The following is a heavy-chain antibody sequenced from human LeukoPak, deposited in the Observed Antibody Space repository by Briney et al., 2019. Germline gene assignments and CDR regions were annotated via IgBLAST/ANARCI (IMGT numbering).Heavy chain of an antibody. CDR2: IYTSGST. J-gene: IGHJ4*02. CDR1: GGSISSYY. Sequence: SETLSLTCTVSGGSISSYYWSWIRQPAGKGLEWIGRIYTSGSTNYNPSLKSRVTMSVDTSKNQFSLKLSSVTAADTAVYYCARDDSSGYYYSLDYWGQGTLVTVSS. CDR3: ARDDSSGYYYSLDY. V-gene: IGHV4-4*07. D-gene: IGHD3-22*01.